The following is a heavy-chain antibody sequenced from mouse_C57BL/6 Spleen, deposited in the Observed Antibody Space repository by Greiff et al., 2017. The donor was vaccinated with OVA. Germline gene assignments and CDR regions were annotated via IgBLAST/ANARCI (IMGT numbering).Heavy chain of an antibody. CDR3: ASSLLYYAMDD. D-gene: IGHD2-1*01. CDR1: GFTFSDYG. V-gene: IGHV5-17*01. J-gene: IGHJ4*01. Sequence: EVKLMESGGGLVKPEGSLKLSCAASGFTFSDYGMHWVRQAPEKGLEWVAYISRGSSTIYYADTVKGRFTISEDNAKNTLFLQMTSLRSEDTAMYYCASSLLYYAMDDWGTGTSVTVSS. CDR2: ISRGSSTI.